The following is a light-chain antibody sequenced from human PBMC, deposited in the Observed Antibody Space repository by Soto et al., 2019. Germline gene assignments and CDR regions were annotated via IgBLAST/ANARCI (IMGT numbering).Light chain of an antibody. CDR1: QGISSA. CDR3: QQFNNYPHLP. Sequence: AIQWTQSPSSLSATVGDRVTITCRASQGISSALAWYQQKPGKAPKLLIYDASSLESGVPSRFSGSGSGTDFTLTISSLQPEDFATYYCQQFNNYPHLPFGQGTRLEIK. CDR2: DAS. J-gene: IGKJ5*01. V-gene: IGKV1D-13*01.